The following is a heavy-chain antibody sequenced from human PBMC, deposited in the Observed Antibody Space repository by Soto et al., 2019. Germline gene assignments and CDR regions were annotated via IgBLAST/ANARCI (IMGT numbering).Heavy chain of an antibody. Sequence: QVQLQESGPGLVKPSETLSLTCTVSGASIRSYFWSWIRQPPGKGLEWIGYIYYSGSTNYNPSLKTRVTMSIATSKSQFSLKLTSVTAADTAIYYCASRGDYDPLFDYWGQGTLVTVSS. J-gene: IGHJ4*02. CDR2: IYYSGST. V-gene: IGHV4-59*01. CDR3: ASRGDYDPLFDY. D-gene: IGHD3-16*01. CDR1: GASIRSYF.